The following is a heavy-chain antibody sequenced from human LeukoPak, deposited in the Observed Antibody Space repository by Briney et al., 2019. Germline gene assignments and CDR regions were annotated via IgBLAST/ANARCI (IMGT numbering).Heavy chain of an antibody. V-gene: IGHV4-34*01. D-gene: IGHD6-13*01. CDR3: ARAHPVTGYSSSWLDY. CDR2: INHSGST. J-gene: IGHJ4*02. Sequence: TSETLSLTCAVYGGSFSGYYWSWIRQPPGKGLEWIGEINHSGSTNYNPSLKSRVTISVDTSKNQFSLKLSSVTAADTAVYYCARAHPVTGYSSSWLDYWGQGTLVTLSS. CDR1: GGSFSGYY.